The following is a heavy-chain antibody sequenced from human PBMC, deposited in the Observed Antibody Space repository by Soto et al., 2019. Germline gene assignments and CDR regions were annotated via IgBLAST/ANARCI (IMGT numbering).Heavy chain of an antibody. V-gene: IGHV3-23*01. D-gene: IGHD2-21*01. CDR3: AKRLVTKYYFDY. J-gene: IGHJ4*02. Sequence: PGGSLRLSCVVSGFSFSSYAMTWVRQAPGKGLEWVSSISITGGTTYCADSVKGRFTVSRVNSKNTLYLQMNSLRAEDTAVYYCAKRLVTKYYFDYWGQGTLFTVSS. CDR1: GFSFSSYA. CDR2: ISITGGTT.